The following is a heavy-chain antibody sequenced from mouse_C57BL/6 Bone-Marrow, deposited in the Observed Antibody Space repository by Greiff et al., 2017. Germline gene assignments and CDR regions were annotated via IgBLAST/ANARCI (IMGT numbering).Heavy chain of an antibody. Sequence: EVKVVESGGGLVQSGRSLRLSCATSGFTFSDFYMEWVRQAPGKGLEWIAASRNKANDYTTEYSASVKGRFIVSRDTSQSILYLQMNALRAEDTAIYYCARGYYGSSWDYAMDYWGQGTSVTVSS. V-gene: IGHV7-1*01. J-gene: IGHJ4*01. CDR3: ARGYYGSSWDYAMDY. CDR1: GFTFSDFY. D-gene: IGHD1-1*01. CDR2: SRNKANDYTT.